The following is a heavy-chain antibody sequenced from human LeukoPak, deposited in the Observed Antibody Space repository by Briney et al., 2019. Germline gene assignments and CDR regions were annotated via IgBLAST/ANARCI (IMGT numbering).Heavy chain of an antibody. D-gene: IGHD2-15*01. Sequence: QPGGSLRLSCKASAFTFRSYWMHWVRQAPGKGLAWVSRINTDGSSTTYADSVKGRFTIFRDNAKNSLYLQMNSLRAEDTALYYCARDLGGYCSGVTCHADYWGQGTLVTVSS. V-gene: IGHV3-74*01. CDR2: INTDGSST. CDR1: AFTFRSYW. J-gene: IGHJ4*02. CDR3: ARDLGGYCSGVTCHADY.